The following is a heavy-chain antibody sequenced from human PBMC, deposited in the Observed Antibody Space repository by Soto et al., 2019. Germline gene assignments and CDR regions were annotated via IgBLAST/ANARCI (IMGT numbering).Heavy chain of an antibody. CDR2: ISYDGSNK. D-gene: IGHD6-19*01. CDR3: ARDKSQYSSGRHNRHFDY. CDR1: GFTFSSYA. J-gene: IGHJ4*02. V-gene: IGHV3-30-3*01. Sequence: QVQLVESGGGVVQPGRSLRLSCAASGFTFSSYAMHWVRQAPGKGLEWVAVISYDGSNKYYADSVKGRFTISRDNSKNTLYLQMNSLRAEDTAVYYCARDKSQYSSGRHNRHFDYWGQGTLVTVSS.